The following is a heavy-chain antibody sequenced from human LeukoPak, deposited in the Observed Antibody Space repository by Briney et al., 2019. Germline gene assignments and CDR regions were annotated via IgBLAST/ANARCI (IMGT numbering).Heavy chain of an antibody. CDR3: ARGHYGLDV. V-gene: IGHV3-11*01. CDR2: ISLTGDTI. J-gene: IGHJ6*02. Sequence: GGSLRLSCAASGFTFSAYYISWIRQAPGQGLEWVSYISLTGDTIYYADSVKGRFTISRDNAKNSLYLQMNSLRAEDTAVYYCARGHYGLDVWGQGTTVTVSS. CDR1: GFTFSAYY.